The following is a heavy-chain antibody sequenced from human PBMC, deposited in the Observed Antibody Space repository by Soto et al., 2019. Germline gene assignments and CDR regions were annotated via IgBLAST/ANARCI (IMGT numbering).Heavy chain of an antibody. V-gene: IGHV3-21*01. CDR1: GLTFNTYN. Sequence: GGSLRLSWAATGLTFNTYNMNWVRQAPGKGLEWVSSISSSSAYIYYADSVKGRFTISRDNAKNLLFLQMNSLRAEDTAVYYCARDGGRGLSWFDPWGQGTQVTVSS. CDR3: ARDGGRGLSWFDP. CDR2: ISSSSAYI. D-gene: IGHD2-15*01. J-gene: IGHJ5*02.